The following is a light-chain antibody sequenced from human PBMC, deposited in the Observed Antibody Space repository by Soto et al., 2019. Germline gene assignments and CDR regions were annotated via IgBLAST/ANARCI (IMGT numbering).Light chain of an antibody. CDR2: GAS. Sequence: IQMTQSPSSLSASVGDRVTITCRASQGISNELGWYQQRPGKAPKVLIYGASNLQSGVPSRFSGSASGTDFTLTISSLQPEDFATFYCLQDYTYPWTFGQGTKVEMK. CDR3: LQDYTYPWT. J-gene: IGKJ1*01. V-gene: IGKV1-6*01. CDR1: QGISNE.